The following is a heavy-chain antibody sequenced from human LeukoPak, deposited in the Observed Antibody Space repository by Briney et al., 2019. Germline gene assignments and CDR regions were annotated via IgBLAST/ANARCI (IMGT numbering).Heavy chain of an antibody. CDR3: TTPYYYEYGFDY. CDR1: GFTFSNAW. V-gene: IGHV3-15*01. Sequence: PGGSLRLSCAASGFTFSNAWMTWVRQAPGKGLDWVGRIKSKTHGGTTDYAAPVKGRFTISRDDSKSTLYLQMNSLKTEDTAVYYCTTPYYYEYGFDYWGQGTLVTVSS. J-gene: IGHJ4*02. CDR2: IKSKTHGGTT. D-gene: IGHD3-22*01.